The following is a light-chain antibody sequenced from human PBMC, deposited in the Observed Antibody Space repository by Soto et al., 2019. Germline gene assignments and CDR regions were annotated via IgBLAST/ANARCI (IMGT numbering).Light chain of an antibody. V-gene: IGKV1-5*01. CDR3: QHNNSYSQT. J-gene: IGKJ1*01. CDR1: QSIRHY. Sequence: DIQMTQSPPTLSASVGDRVTITCRASQSIRHYLAWYQQMPGKAPKLLIYGASTLQRGVPSRFSGSGSRTEFTLTISSLQPDDFGTYFCQHNNSYSQTFGQGTKVEIK. CDR2: GAS.